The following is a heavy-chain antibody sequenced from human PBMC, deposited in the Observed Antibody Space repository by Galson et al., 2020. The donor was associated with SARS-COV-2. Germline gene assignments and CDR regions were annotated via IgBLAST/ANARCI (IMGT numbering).Heavy chain of an antibody. V-gene: IGHV4-4*07. CDR1: GGSISSYY. CDR3: ARTMVRGVSADHDAFDI. CDR2: IYTSGST. J-gene: IGHJ3*02. Sequence: SETLSLTCTVSGGSISSYYWSWIRQPAGKGLEWIGRIYTSGSTNYNPSLKSRVTMSVDTSKNQFSLKLSSVTAADTAVYYCARTMVRGVSADHDAFDIWGQGTMVTVSS. D-gene: IGHD3-10*01.